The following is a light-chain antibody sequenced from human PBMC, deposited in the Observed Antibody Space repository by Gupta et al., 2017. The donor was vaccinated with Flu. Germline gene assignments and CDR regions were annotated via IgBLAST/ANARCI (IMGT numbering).Light chain of an antibody. J-gene: IGKJ4*01. CDR2: AVA. V-gene: IGKV1-39*01. Sequence: GRSTITCRASHSVSTYLYWYQQKPARAATLLIYAVASMQSGVPPRCSGSGAGTDFTLTISSLQPEDVVTYYCQQNYSTPLTFGGGTNVEIK. CDR1: HSVSTY. CDR3: QQNYSTPLT.